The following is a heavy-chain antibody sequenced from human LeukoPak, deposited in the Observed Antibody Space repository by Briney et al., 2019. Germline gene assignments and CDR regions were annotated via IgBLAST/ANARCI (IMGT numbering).Heavy chain of an antibody. Sequence: SETLSLTCTVSGGSISSYYWSWIRQPAGKGLEWIGRIYTSGSTNYNPSLKSRVTMSVDTSKNQFSLKLSSVTAADTAVYYCARHYVRLPTYAFDIWGQGTMVTVSS. D-gene: IGHD3-16*01. J-gene: IGHJ3*02. CDR1: GGSISSYY. CDR2: IYTSGST. CDR3: ARHYVRLPTYAFDI. V-gene: IGHV4-4*07.